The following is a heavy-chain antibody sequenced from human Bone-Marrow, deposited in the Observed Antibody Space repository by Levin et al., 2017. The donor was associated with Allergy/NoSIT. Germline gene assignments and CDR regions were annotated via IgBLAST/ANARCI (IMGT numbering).Heavy chain of an antibody. Sequence: SSETLSLTCAVSGGSISSGGYSWSWIRQPPGKGLEWIGYIYHSGSTYYNPSLKSRVTISVDRSKNQFSLKLSSVTAADTAVYYCASLQGRLDYWGQGTLVTVSS. CDR1: GGSISSGGYS. D-gene: IGHD6-6*01. V-gene: IGHV4-30-2*01. CDR3: ASLQGRLDY. CDR2: IYHSGST. J-gene: IGHJ4*02.